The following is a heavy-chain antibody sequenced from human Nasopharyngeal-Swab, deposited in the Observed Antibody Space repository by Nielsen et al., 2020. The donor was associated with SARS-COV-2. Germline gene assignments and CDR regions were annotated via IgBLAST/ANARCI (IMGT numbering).Heavy chain of an antibody. CDR3: ARDRWYLGY. D-gene: IGHD4-23*01. CDR2: ISWNSGSI. J-gene: IGHJ4*02. V-gene: IGHV3-9*01. Sequence: SLKISCAASGFTFDDYAMHWVRQAPGKGLEWVSGISWNSGSIGYADSVKGRFTISRDNAKNSLYLQMNSLRAEGTALYYCARDRWYLGYWGQGTLVTVSS. CDR1: GFTFDDYA.